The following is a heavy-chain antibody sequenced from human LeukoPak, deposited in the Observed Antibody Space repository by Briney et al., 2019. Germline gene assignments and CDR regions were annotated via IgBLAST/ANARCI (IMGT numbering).Heavy chain of an antibody. CDR1: GGSISSGYYY. D-gene: IGHD6-6*01. CDR2: IYYGGT. Sequence: SETLSLPCTVSGGSISSGYYYWSWIRQPPGKGLEYIGYIYYGGTYYNPSLKSRVTISVDTSKNQFSLKLSSVTAADTAVYYCARGTWSSSIDYWGQGTLVTVSS. V-gene: IGHV4-30-4*01. J-gene: IGHJ4*02. CDR3: ARGTWSSSIDY.